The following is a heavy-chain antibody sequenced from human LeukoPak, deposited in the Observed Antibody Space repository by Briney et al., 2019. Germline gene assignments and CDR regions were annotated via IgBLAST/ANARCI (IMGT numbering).Heavy chain of an antibody. J-gene: IGHJ4*02. CDR1: GFTFSIYE. CDR2: ISSRGSTI. D-gene: IGHD3-10*01. CDR3: ARDPYYYGSGSLFFDY. Sequence: PGRSLRLSCAASGFTFSIYEMSWVRRAPGRGLEWGLYISSRGSTIYYADSVKGGFTISRDHAKNPLYLQMNSLRAEDTAVYYCARDPYYYGSGSLFFDYWGQGTLVTVSS. V-gene: IGHV3-48*03.